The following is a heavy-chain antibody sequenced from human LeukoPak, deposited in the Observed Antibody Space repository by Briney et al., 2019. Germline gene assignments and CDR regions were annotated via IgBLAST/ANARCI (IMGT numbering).Heavy chain of an antibody. Sequence: GGSLRLSCAASGFTFSSYAMSWVRQAPGKGLEWVSAISGSGGSTYYADSVKGRFTISRDNSKNTLYLQMDSLRAEDTAVYYCAKVGAIGGDYFDYWGQGTLVTVSS. J-gene: IGHJ4*02. CDR2: ISGSGGST. D-gene: IGHD3-10*01. V-gene: IGHV3-23*01. CDR1: GFTFSSYA. CDR3: AKVGAIGGDYFDY.